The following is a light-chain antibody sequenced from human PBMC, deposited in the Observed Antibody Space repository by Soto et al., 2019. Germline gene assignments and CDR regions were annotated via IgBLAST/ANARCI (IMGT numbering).Light chain of an antibody. J-gene: IGLJ2*01. Sequence: QSVLTQPPSVSGAPGQRVTISCTGSSSNIGAGYDVHWYQQLPGTAPKLLIYGNSNRPSGVPDRFSGSKSGTSASLAITGLQAEDEADYYCAAWDDSLRGVFGGGTKLTVL. CDR1: SSNIGAGYD. CDR3: AAWDDSLRGV. CDR2: GNS. V-gene: IGLV1-40*01.